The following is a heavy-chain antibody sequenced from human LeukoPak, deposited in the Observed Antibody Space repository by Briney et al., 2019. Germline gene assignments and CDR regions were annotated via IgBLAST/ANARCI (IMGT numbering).Heavy chain of an antibody. J-gene: IGHJ4*02. V-gene: IGHV3-23*01. CDR3: AKGSRGYSGYDYRDY. Sequence: PGGSLRLSCAASGFPFSSYAMTWVRQAPGKGLEWVSAISGSGGSTYYADSVKGRFTISRDNSKNTLYLQMNSLRAEDTAVYYCAKGSRGYSGYDYRDYWGQGTLVTVSS. CDR1: GFPFSSYA. CDR2: ISGSGGST. D-gene: IGHD5-12*01.